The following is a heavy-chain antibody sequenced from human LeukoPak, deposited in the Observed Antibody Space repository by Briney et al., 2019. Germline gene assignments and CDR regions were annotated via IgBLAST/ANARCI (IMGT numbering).Heavy chain of an antibody. CDR1: GYTFISYY. D-gene: IGHD3-10*01. Sequence: ASVKVSCKASGYTFISYYMHWVRQAPGQGPEWMGIINPSGGSTGYAQKFQGRVTMTRDMSTSTVYMELNSLRSEDTAVYYCASAGTYYGSGSPADAFDIWGQGTMVTVSS. CDR3: ASAGTYYGSGSPADAFDI. CDR2: INPSGGST. V-gene: IGHV1-46*01. J-gene: IGHJ3*02.